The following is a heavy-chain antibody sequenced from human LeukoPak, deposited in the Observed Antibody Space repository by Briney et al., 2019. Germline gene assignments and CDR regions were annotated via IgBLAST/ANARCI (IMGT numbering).Heavy chain of an antibody. Sequence: GGSLRLSCAASGCTFSSYSMNWVRQAPGKGLEWVSSISSSSSNIYYADSVKGRFTISRDNAKNSLYLQMNSLRAEDTAVYYCARDRPHYYDSSGYFDYWGQGTLVTVSS. CDR1: GCTFSSYS. CDR3: ARDRPHYYDSSGYFDY. V-gene: IGHV3-21*01. J-gene: IGHJ4*02. D-gene: IGHD3-22*01. CDR2: ISSSSSNI.